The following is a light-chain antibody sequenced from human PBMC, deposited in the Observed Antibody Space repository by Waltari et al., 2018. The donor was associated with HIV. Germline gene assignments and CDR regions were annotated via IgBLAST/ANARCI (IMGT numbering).Light chain of an antibody. CDR3: AAWDDSLSVWM. CDR2: RND. J-gene: IGLJ3*02. CDR1: HSNIGNHF. Sequence: QSVLTQPPSASATPGQRLTVSCSGSHSNIGNHFVIWYQQLLGTAPKLLISRNDQRPSGVPDRFSGSKSGTSASLAISGLRSEDEADYYCAAWDDSLSVWMFGGGTKLTVL. V-gene: IGLV1-47*01.